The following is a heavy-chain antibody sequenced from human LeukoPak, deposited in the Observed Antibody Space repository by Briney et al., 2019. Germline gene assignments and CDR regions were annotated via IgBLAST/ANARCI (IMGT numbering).Heavy chain of an antibody. D-gene: IGHD3-10*01. J-gene: IGHJ6*03. Sequence: SETLSLTCTVSGASISSSRDYWGWIRQPPGKGLEWIGSIYYTGTTYYHPSLKSRVTISIDMSKNQFSLKLSSVTAADTAVYYCARMEVRGVINMDVWGKGTTVTVSS. CDR2: IYYTGTT. CDR1: GASISSSRDY. CDR3: ARMEVRGVINMDV. V-gene: IGHV4-39*07.